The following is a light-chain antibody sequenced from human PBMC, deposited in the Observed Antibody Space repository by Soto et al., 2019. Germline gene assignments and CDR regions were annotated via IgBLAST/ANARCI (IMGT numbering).Light chain of an antibody. CDR2: SNN. V-gene: IGLV1-44*01. CDR1: ISNIGSNT. J-gene: IGLJ1*01. Sequence: QCILNQPPSASGTPGQRFNISCSGSISNIGSNTVNWYQQLPGTAPKLLIYSNNQRPSGVPDRFSGSKSGTSASLAISGLQSDDEADYYCAAWDDSLNGQVFGTGTKVTVL. CDR3: AAWDDSLNGQV.